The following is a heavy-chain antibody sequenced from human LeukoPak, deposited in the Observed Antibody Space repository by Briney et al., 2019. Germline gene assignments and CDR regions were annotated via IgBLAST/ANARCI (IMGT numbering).Heavy chain of an antibody. CDR2: IRYDGSNK. V-gene: IGHV3-30*02. CDR3: ATPYIAVAGITDY. J-gene: IGHJ4*02. Sequence: GGSLRLSCAASGFTFSSYGMHWVRQAPGKGLEWVAFIRYDGSNKYYADSVKGRFTISRDNSKNTLYLQMNSLRAEDTAVYYCATPYIAVAGITDYWGQGTLVTVSS. D-gene: IGHD6-19*01. CDR1: GFTFSSYG.